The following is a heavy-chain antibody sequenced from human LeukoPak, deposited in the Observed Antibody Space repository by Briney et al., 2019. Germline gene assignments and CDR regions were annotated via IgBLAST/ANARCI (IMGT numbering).Heavy chain of an antibody. D-gene: IGHD4-17*01. V-gene: IGHV3-7*01. J-gene: IGHJ4*02. CDR1: GFTFSSYW. Sequence: GGSLRLSCAASGFTFSSYWMSWVRQAPGRGLEWVAHINQDGSEKHFVDSVEGRFTISRDNAANSLFLQMNSRIAEDTAVYYCAREYDYGVSRADYWGQGTLVTVSS. CDR2: INQDGSEK. CDR3: AREYDYGVSRADY.